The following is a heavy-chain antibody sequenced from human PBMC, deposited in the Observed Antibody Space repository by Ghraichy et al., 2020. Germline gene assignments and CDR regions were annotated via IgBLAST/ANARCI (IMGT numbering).Heavy chain of an antibody. D-gene: IGHD6-19*01. V-gene: IGHV4-34*01. J-gene: IGHJ4*02. CDR2: INHSGST. CDR3: ARGDLRSGWAYFDY. CDR1: GGSFSGYY. Sequence: SETLSLTCAVYGGSFSGYYWSWIRQPPGKGLEWIGEINHSGSTNYNPSLKSRVTISVDTSKNQFSLKLSSVTAADTAVYYCARGDLRSGWAYFDYWGQGTLVTVSS.